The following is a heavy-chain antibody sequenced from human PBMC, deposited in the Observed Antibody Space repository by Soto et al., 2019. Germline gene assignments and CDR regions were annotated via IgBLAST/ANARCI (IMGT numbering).Heavy chain of an antibody. Sequence: GGSLRLSCAASGFTFSSYSMNWVRQAPGKGLEWVSYISSSSSTIYYADSVKGRFTISRDNAKNSLYLQMNSLRDEDTAVYYCARGGQRDYVWGSYRYAVYWGQGTLVTVSS. V-gene: IGHV3-48*02. CDR2: ISSSSSTI. J-gene: IGHJ4*02. CDR3: ARGGQRDYVWGSYRYAVY. CDR1: GFTFSSYS. D-gene: IGHD3-16*02.